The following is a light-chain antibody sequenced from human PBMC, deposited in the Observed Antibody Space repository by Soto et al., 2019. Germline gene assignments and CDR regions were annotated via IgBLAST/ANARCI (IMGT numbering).Light chain of an antibody. CDR2: GAS. J-gene: IGKJ1*01. CDR1: QGVRSY. V-gene: IGKV1-9*01. Sequence: IQLTQSPSSLSASVGDRVTIACRASQGVRSYLAWLQQRPGKAPKLLIFGASTLQNGVPARFSGGGFGTEFTLTITSLQPEDFATYYCHQVYTYPRTFGQGTKVDIK. CDR3: HQVYTYPRT.